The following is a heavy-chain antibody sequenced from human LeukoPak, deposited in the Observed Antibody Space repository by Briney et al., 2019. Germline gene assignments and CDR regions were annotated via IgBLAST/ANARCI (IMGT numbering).Heavy chain of an antibody. V-gene: IGHV4-4*07. CDR3: ARGRRVPAAIYFDY. CDR1: GGSISSYY. D-gene: IGHD2-2*01. CDR2: IYTSGST. J-gene: IGHJ4*02. Sequence: SETLSLTCTVSGGSISSYYWSWIRQPAGKGLEWIGRIYTSGSTNYNPSLKSRVTMSVDTSKNQFSLKLSSVAAADTAVYYCARGRRVPAAIYFDYWGQGTLVTVSS.